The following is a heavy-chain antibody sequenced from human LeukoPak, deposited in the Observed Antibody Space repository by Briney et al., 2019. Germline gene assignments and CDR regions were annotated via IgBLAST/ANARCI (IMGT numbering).Heavy chain of an antibody. CDR1: GFTVSSNY. D-gene: IGHD1-26*01. V-gene: IGHV3-53*01. Sequence: GGSLRLSCAASGFTVSSNYMSWVRQGPGKGLEWVSVIYSGGSTYYADSVKGRFTISRDNSKNTLYLQMNSLRAEDTAVYYCATQWEPYYFDYWGQGTLVTVSS. CDR2: IYSGGST. CDR3: ATQWEPYYFDY. J-gene: IGHJ4*02.